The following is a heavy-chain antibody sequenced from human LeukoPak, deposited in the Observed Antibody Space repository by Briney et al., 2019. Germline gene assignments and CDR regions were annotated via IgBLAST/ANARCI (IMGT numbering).Heavy chain of an antibody. CDR3: AREAKVLNGDLILFDYYYYCMDV. V-gene: IGHV4-4*07. J-gene: IGHJ6*03. CDR2: MYGSGST. CDR1: GDSISSYY. Sequence: KASETLSLTCTVSGDSISSYYWSWIRQPAGKGLEWIGRMYGSGSTNYNPSLKSRVTMSVDTSKNQFSLKLNSVTAADTAVYYCAREAKVLNGDLILFDYYYYCMDVWGKGTTVTVSS. D-gene: IGHD4-17*01.